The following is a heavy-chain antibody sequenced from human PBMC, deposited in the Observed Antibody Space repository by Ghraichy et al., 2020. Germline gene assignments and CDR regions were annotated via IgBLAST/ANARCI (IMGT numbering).Heavy chain of an antibody. D-gene: IGHD1-26*01. CDR1: GFTFTSSA. CDR3: AARTLILGATCAGIDP. CDR2: IIVGSGNT. J-gene: IGHJ5*02. Sequence: SVKVSCKASGFTFTSSAVQWVRQARGQRLEWIGWIIVGSGNTNYAQKFQERVTITRDMSTSTAYMELSSLRSEDTAVYYCAARTLILGATCAGIDPWGQGTLVTVSS. V-gene: IGHV1-58*01.